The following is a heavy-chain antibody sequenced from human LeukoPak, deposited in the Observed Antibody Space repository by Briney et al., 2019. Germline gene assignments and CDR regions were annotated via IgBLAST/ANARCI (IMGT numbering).Heavy chain of an antibody. D-gene: IGHD3-10*01. CDR1: GGSISSGGYY. V-gene: IGHV4-31*03. Sequence: SQTLSLTCTVSGGSISSGGYYWSWIRQHPGKGLEWIGYIYYSGSTYYNPSLKSRVTISVDTSKNQFSLKLSSVTAADTAVYYCATVSYGSGSIDYWGQGTLVTVSS. CDR2: IYYSGST. CDR3: ATVSYGSGSIDY. J-gene: IGHJ4*02.